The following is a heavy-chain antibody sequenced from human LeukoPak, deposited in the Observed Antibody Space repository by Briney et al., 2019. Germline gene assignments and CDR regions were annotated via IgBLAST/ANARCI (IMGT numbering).Heavy chain of an antibody. CDR3: ARASDPWLQLT. V-gene: IGHV3-7*05. CDR1: GFTFSNYW. D-gene: IGHD5-24*01. J-gene: IGHJ5*02. Sequence: GGSLRLSCAASGFTFSNYWMIWVRQAPGKGLEWVGNIKQDGSEKRYADSVRGRFSISRDNAQTSLYLQMNSMRAEDTAVYYCARASDPWLQLTWGQGTLVTVSS. CDR2: IKQDGSEK.